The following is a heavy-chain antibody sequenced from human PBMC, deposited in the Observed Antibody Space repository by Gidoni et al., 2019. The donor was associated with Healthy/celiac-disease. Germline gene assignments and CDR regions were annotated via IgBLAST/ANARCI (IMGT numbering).Heavy chain of an antibody. CDR3: ASKPDDYGDYYYYGMDV. J-gene: IGHJ6*02. V-gene: IGHV1-69*02. CDR1: GGTFSSYT. CDR2: IIPILGIA. Sequence: VQLVQSGAEVQKPGSSVQVSCKASGGTFSSYTISWVRQAPGQGLEWMGSIIPILGIANYAQKFQGRVTITADKSTSTAYMELSSLRSEDTAVYYCASKPDDYGDYYYYGMDVWGQGTTVTVSS. D-gene: IGHD4-17*01.